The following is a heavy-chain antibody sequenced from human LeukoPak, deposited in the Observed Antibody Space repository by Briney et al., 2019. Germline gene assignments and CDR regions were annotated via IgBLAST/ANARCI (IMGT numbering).Heavy chain of an antibody. CDR3: ARVGRVGSYYYGMDV. V-gene: IGHV5-51*01. J-gene: IGHJ6*02. D-gene: IGHD3-10*01. CDR2: IYPGDSDT. Sequence: GGSLKISCMGSGFSFTSYWVGWVRQMPGKGLEWMGIIYPGDSDTRYSPSFQGQVTISADKSISTAYLQWSSLKASDTAMYYCARVGRVGSYYYGMDVWGQGTTVTVSS. CDR1: GFSFTSYW.